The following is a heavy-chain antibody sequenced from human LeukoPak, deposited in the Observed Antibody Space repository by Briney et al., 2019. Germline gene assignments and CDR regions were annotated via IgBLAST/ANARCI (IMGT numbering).Heavy chain of an antibody. J-gene: IGHJ5*02. CDR2: INAGNGNT. Sequence: GASVKVSCKASGYTFTSYAMHWVRQAPGQRLEWMGWINAGNGNTKYSQKFQGRVTITRDTSASTAYMELRSLRSDDTAVYYCARDGLGYCSGGSCYGFDPWGQGTLVTVSS. D-gene: IGHD2-15*01. CDR1: GYTFTSYA. V-gene: IGHV1-3*01. CDR3: ARDGLGYCSGGSCYGFDP.